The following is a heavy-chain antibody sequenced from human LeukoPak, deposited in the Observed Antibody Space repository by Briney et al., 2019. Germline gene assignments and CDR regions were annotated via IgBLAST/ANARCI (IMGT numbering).Heavy chain of an antibody. CDR1: GFTFSSYA. CDR3: ARGGSSRYTITY. V-gene: IGHV3-30-3*01. CDR2: ISYDGSNK. J-gene: IGHJ4*02. Sequence: PGRSLRLSCAASGFTFSSYAMHWVRQAPGKGLEWVAVISYDGSNKYYADSVKGRFTISRDNSKNTLYLQMNSLRAEDTAVYYCARGGSSRYTITYWGQGTLVTVSS. D-gene: IGHD6-13*01.